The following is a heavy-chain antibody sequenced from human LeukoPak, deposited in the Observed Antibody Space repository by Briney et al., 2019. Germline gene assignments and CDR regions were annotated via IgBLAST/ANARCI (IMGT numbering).Heavy chain of an antibody. CDR3: TRGIAMTTLNALDI. D-gene: IGHD1-1*01. CDR2: ISYDGSNE. V-gene: IGHV3-30*04. Sequence: GGSLRLSCTASGITFRSYAMHWVRQAPGKGLKWVAVISYDGSNENYADSVKGRFTISRDKSKNTLYLQMNSLRAEDTAMYYCTRGIAMTTLNALDIWGQGTMVTVSS. J-gene: IGHJ3*02. CDR1: GITFRSYA.